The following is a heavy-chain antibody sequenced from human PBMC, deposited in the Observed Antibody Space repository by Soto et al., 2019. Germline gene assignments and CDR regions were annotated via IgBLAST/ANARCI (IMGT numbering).Heavy chain of an antibody. Sequence: LRLSCVGSGFSFDNFAMRWVRQAPGKGLEWVSSISARSSTTYYAGSVKGRFTISRDNSKNTLYLQMNSLTAEDTAVYYCAKVFYDSGTTFFGVDVWGQGTTVTVSS. J-gene: IGHJ6*02. D-gene: IGHD3-10*01. V-gene: IGHV3-23*01. CDR2: ISARSSTT. CDR3: AKVFYDSGTTFFGVDV. CDR1: GFSFDNFA.